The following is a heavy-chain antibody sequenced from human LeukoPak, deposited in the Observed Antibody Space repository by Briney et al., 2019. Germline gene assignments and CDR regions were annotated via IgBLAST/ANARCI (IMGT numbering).Heavy chain of an antibody. D-gene: IGHD3-10*01. CDR1: GFTFSDYY. Sequence: GGSLRLSCAASGFTFSDYYMSWIRQAPGKGLEWVSYISSSGSTIYYADSVKGRFTISRDNAKNSLYLQMNSLRAVDTAVYYCARTRYYYGSGSYHLIFYGMDVWGQGTTVTVSS. J-gene: IGHJ6*02. CDR3: ARTRYYYGSGSYHLIFYGMDV. CDR2: ISSSGSTI. V-gene: IGHV3-11*01.